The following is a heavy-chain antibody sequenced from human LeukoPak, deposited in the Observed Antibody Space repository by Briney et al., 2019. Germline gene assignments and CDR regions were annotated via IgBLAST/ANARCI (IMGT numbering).Heavy chain of an antibody. D-gene: IGHD2-2*01. CDR3: ARETHLGYCSSTSCSAPRSWFDP. CDR1: GFTFSSYE. V-gene: IGHV3-48*03. CDR2: ISSSGSTI. Sequence: GGSLRLSCAASGFTFSSYEMNWVRQAPGKGLEWVSYISSSGSTIYYADSVKGRFTISRDNAKNSLYLQMNSLRAEDTAVYYCARETHLGYCSSTSCSAPRSWFDPWGQGTLVTVSS. J-gene: IGHJ5*02.